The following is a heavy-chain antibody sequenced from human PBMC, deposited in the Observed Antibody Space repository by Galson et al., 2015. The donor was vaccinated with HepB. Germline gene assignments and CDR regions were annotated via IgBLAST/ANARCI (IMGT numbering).Heavy chain of an antibody. CDR2: IKRDGREK. CDR3: AREALPDALDF. J-gene: IGHJ3*01. V-gene: IGHV3-7*03. D-gene: IGHD3-10*01. Sequence: SLRLSCAASGFTFSSYGMHWVRQAPGKGLEWVANIKRDGREKYYLDSVKGRFTISRDNAKNLLYLQMDSLRAEDTALYYCAREALPDALDFWGQGTMVTVSS. CDR1: GFTFSSYG.